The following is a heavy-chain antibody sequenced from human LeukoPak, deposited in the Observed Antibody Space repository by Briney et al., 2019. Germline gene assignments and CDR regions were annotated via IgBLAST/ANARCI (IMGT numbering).Heavy chain of an antibody. J-gene: IGHJ4*02. CDR3: AGVAMVRGVTDY. CDR2: INPNSGGT. Sequence: ASVKVSCKASGYTFTGYYMHWVRQAPGQGLEWMGWINPNSGGTNYAQKFQGRVTMTRDTSISTAYMELSRLRSDDTAVYYCAGVAMVRGVTDYWGQGTLVTVSS. D-gene: IGHD3-10*01. CDR1: GYTFTGYY. V-gene: IGHV1-2*02.